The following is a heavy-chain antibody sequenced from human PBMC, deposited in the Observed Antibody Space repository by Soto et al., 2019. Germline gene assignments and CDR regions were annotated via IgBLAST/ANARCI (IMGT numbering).Heavy chain of an antibody. D-gene: IGHD3-3*01. CDR1: GFTVSSNY. CDR3: AREVRVRGFAFDI. V-gene: IGHV3-66*01. Sequence: GGSLRLSCAVSGFTVSSNYMNWVRQAPGKGLEWVSFIYSGGNTYYADSVKGRFTISRDNSKNMLYLQMNSLRVEDTAVYYCAREVRVRGFAFDIWGQGTMVTVS. CDR2: IYSGGNT. J-gene: IGHJ3*02.